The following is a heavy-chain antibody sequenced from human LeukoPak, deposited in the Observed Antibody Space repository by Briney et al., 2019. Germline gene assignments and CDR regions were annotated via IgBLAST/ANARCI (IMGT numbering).Heavy chain of an antibody. CDR1: GFTFSSYS. CDR3: ARGGLDVLLWFGESR. V-gene: IGHV3-21*01. Sequence: GGSLRLSCAASGFTFSSYSMNWVRQAPGKGLGWVSSISSSSSYIYYADSVKGRFTISRDNAKNSLYLQMNSLRAGDTAVYYCARGGLDVLLWFGESRWGQGTLVTVSS. J-gene: IGHJ4*02. D-gene: IGHD3-10*01. CDR2: ISSSSSYI.